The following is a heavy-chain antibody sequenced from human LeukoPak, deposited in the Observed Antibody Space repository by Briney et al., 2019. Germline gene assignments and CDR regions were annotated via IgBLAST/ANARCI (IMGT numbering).Heavy chain of an antibody. Sequence: SETLSLTCTVSGGSISSYYWSWIRQPPGKGLEWIGYIYYSGSTNYNPSLKSRVTISVDTPKNQFSLKLSPVTAADTAVYYCASYSYYYDSSGYFDYWGQGTLVTVSS. J-gene: IGHJ4*02. CDR3: ASYSYYYDSSGYFDY. D-gene: IGHD3-22*01. V-gene: IGHV4-59*01. CDR2: IYYSGST. CDR1: GGSISSYY.